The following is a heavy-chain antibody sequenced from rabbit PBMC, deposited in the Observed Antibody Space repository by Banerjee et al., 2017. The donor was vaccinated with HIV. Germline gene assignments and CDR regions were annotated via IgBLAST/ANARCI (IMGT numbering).Heavy chain of an antibody. J-gene: IGHJ4*01. CDR3: ARRFVHTIGLTL. Sequence: QSLEESGGDLVKPGASLTLTCTASGFSLGRNYHMCWVRQAPGKGLEWIACIYGGLGFTYYASWAKGRFTISKTSSTTVTLQMTSLTAADTATYFCARRFVHTIGLTLWGPGTLVTVS. CDR2: IYGGLGFT. D-gene: IGHD1-1*01. CDR1: GFSLGRNYH. V-gene: IGHV1S40*01.